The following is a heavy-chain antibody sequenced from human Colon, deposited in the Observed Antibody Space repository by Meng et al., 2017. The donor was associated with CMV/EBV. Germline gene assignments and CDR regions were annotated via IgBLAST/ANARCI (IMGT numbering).Heavy chain of an antibody. CDR2: VYISGNT. V-gene: IGHV4-4*07. Sequence: QVPRRESGPGLGKPSETLPLTCTVSGASITSYYWSWIRQPAGKGLEWIGRVYISGNTNYNPSLKSRVTMSIDTSKNQLSLNIRPVTAADTAVYYCARDSNLSGLAYWGQGTLVTVSS. D-gene: IGHD3-10*01. CDR1: GASITSYY. CDR3: ARDSNLSGLAY. J-gene: IGHJ4*02.